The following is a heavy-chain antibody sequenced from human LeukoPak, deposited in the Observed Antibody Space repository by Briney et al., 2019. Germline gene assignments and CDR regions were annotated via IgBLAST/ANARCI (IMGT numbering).Heavy chain of an antibody. V-gene: IGHV3-23*01. CDR1: GFTFSSYA. CDR3: TQRGYSGYDLEGSYYFDY. J-gene: IGHJ4*02. Sequence: PGGSLRLSCAASGFTFSSYAMSWVRQAPGKGLEWVSAISGSGGSTYYADYVKGRFTISRDNSKNKLYLQMNSLRAEDTAVYYCTQRGYSGYDLEGSYYFDYWGQGTLVTVSS. CDR2: ISGSGGST. D-gene: IGHD5-12*01.